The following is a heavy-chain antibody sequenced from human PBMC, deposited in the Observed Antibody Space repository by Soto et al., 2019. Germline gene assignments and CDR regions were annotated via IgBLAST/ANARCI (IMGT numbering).Heavy chain of an antibody. CDR3: AADLYGDYYFQH. D-gene: IGHD4-17*01. CDR2: INNDGSDT. Sequence: GGSLRLSCGASGITFNFYWMHWVRQVPGKGLVWVSHINNDGSDTSYADSVRGRFTISRDNGHNTVYLQMHSLRAEDTAVYYCAADLYGDYYFQHWGLGTLVPSPQ. J-gene: IGHJ1*01. CDR1: GITFNFYW. V-gene: IGHV3-74*01.